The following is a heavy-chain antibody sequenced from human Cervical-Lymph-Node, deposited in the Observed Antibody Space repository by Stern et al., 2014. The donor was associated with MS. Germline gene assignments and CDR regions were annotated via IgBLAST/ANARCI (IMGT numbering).Heavy chain of an antibody. D-gene: IGHD2-21*02. V-gene: IGHV1-18*01. Sequence: QVQLVQSGPEVKKPGASVKVSRKASGYTFSNFGISWVRQAPGQGLEWMGWSSAYNSDTNYAQTLQDRVTMTTDTSTRAAYRELRSLRSDDTAVYYCARVASDSGAFDVWGQGTVVTVSS. J-gene: IGHJ3*01. CDR1: GYTFSNFG. CDR3: ARVASDSGAFDV. CDR2: SSAYNSDT.